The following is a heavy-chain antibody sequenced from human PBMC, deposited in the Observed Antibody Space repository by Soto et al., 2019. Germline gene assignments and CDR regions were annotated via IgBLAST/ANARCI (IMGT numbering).Heavy chain of an antibody. CDR2: IKADGSEK. Sequence: EVQLVESGGGLVQPGGSLRLSCLASEFTFNTYWMNWVRQAPGRGLEWVANIKADGSEKNYVDSVKGRFTISRDNAKNSLYLQMNSLRGEDMAVYFCARDWGTPGRGSAVGYYYHYGMDVWGQGTTVTVSS. J-gene: IGHJ6*02. V-gene: IGHV3-7*05. D-gene: IGHD6-19*01. CDR3: ARDWGTPGRGSAVGYYYHYGMDV. CDR1: EFTFNTYW.